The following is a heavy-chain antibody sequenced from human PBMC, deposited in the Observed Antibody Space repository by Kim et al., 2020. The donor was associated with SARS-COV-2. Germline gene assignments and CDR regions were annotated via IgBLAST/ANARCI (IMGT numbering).Heavy chain of an antibody. J-gene: IGHJ2*01. CDR1: GFTFSSYG. Sequence: GSLRLSCAASGFTFSSYGMHWVRQAPGKGLEWVAVIWYDGSNKYYADSVKGRFTISRDNSKNTLYLQMNSLRAEDTAVYYCAKSPLDYGDYDVGFDLWGRGTLVTVSS. V-gene: IGHV3-33*06. CDR2: IWYDGSNK. D-gene: IGHD4-17*01. CDR3: AKSPLDYGDYDVGFDL.